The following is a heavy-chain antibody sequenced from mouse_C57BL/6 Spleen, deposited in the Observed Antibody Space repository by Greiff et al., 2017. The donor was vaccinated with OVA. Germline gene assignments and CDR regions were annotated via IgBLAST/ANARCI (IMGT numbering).Heavy chain of an antibody. CDR3: ARSGIYYGNFPYYFDY. Sequence: QVQLKESGAELAKPGVSVKLSCKASGYTFTSYWMHWVKQRPGQGLEWIGYINPSSGYTKYNQKFKDKATLTADKSSSTAYMQLSSLTYEDSAVYYCARSGIYYGNFPYYFDYWGQGTTLTVSS. J-gene: IGHJ2*01. V-gene: IGHV1-7*01. CDR1: GYTFTSYW. CDR2: INPSSGYT. D-gene: IGHD2-1*01.